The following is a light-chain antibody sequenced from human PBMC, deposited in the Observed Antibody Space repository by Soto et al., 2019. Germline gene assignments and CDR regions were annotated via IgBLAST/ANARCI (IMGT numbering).Light chain of an antibody. CDR3: QQRSNWPPLFT. V-gene: IGKV3-11*01. Sequence: EIVLTQSPATLSLSPGERATLSCRASQSVSSYLAWYQQKPGQAPRLLIYDASNMATGIPARFSGSGSGTDCTRTIRSLEPEDFAVYYCQQRSNWPPLFTFGPGTKVDIK. CDR1: QSVSSY. CDR2: DAS. J-gene: IGKJ3*01.